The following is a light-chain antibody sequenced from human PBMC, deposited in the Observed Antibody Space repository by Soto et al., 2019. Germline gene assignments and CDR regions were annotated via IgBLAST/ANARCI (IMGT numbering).Light chain of an antibody. V-gene: IGLV1-44*01. J-gene: IGLJ3*02. CDR1: SSNIGSNI. CDR3: AAWDDSVSAWV. CDR2: SND. Sequence: QSVLTQPPSTSGTPGQRVTISCSGSSSNIGSNIVNWYQQLPGTAPKVLIYSNDRRPSGVPDRFSGSKSGTSASLAISGLQSEDEAAYHCAAWDDSVSAWVFGGGTKLTVL.